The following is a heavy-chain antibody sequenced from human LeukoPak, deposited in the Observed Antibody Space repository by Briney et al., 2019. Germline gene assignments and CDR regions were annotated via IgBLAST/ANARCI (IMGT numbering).Heavy chain of an antibody. J-gene: IGHJ6*02. CDR2: INPNSGGT. CDR1: GFTFINYY. D-gene: IGHD6-19*01. V-gene: IGHV1-2*02. Sequence: ASVKVSCKASGFTFINYYMHWVRQAPGQGLEWMGWINPNSGGTNYAQKFQGRVTMTRDTSISTAYMELSRLRSDDTAVYYCAREHPRIAVAGYYYYYGMDVWGQGTTVTVSS. CDR3: AREHPRIAVAGYYYYYGMDV.